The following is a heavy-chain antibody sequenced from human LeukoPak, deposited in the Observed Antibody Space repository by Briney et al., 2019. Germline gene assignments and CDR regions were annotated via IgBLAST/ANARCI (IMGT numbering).Heavy chain of an antibody. D-gene: IGHD3-10*01. J-gene: IGHJ4*02. CDR1: GYNFANFW. V-gene: IGHV5-51*01. CDR3: ARRAYSGSGSSHY. CDR2: IHPTDSET. Sequence: GESLKISCKDSGYNFANFWIGWVREMPGKGLEWMGIIHPTDSETLYSPSFQGQVTISVDRSISTAYLQWSSLKASATAMYYCARRAYSGSGSSHYWGQGTLVNVSS.